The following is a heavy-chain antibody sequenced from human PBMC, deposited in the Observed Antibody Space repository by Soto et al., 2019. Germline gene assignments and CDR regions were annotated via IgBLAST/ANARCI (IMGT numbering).Heavy chain of an antibody. V-gene: IGHV3-33*01. CDR2: IWYDGSNK. CDR3: ARDYGDYVPFFVY. CDR1: GFTFSSYG. Sequence: GGSLRLSCAASGFTFSSYGMHWVRQAPGKGLEWVAVIWYDGSNKYYADSVKGRFTISRDNSKNTLYLQMNSLRAEDTAVYYCARDYGDYVPFFVYRGQGTLVTVSS. D-gene: IGHD4-17*01. J-gene: IGHJ4*02.